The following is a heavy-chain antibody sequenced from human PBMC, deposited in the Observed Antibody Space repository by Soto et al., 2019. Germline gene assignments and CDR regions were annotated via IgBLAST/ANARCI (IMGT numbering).Heavy chain of an antibody. CDR3: ATDRGYCSGDSCHRYMDV. CDR1: GGSISSDGYY. V-gene: IGHV4-31*03. D-gene: IGHD2-15*01. CDR2: MYYSGHT. Sequence: PSETLSLTCTVSGGSISSDGYYWSWIRQQPGKGLEWIGYMYYSGHTHYNPSLKSRATISVDTSNNQFSLTLSSVTAADTAVYYCATDRGYCSGDSCHRYMDVWGKGTTVTVSS. J-gene: IGHJ6*03.